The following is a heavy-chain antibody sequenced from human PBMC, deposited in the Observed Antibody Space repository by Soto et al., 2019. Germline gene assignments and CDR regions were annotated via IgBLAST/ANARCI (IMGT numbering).Heavy chain of an antibody. D-gene: IGHD3-10*02. CDR2: INHSGST. CDR3: ASVRAGSEAQIDY. J-gene: IGHJ4*02. Sequence: SETLSLTCAVYGGSFSGYYWSWIRQPPGKGLEWIGEINHSGSTNYNPSLKSRVTISVDTSKNQFSLKLSSVTAADTAVYYCASVRAGSEAQIDYWGQGTLDTVS. CDR1: GGSFSGYY. V-gene: IGHV4-34*01.